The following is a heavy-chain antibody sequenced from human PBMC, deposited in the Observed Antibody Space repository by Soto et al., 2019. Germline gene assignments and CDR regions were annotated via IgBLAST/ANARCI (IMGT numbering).Heavy chain of an antibody. V-gene: IGHV4-30-4*01. Sequence: PSETLSLTCTVSGGSISNDNYYWSWIRQPPGKGLEWVAYIYYSGSTYYNPSLKSRLAISVDPSKNQFSLKLSSVTAADTAVYYCARTTSPAHFYDASAALERWGQGTLVTVYS. CDR1: GGSISNDNYY. D-gene: IGHD3-22*01. CDR3: ARTTSPAHFYDASAALER. CDR2: IYYSGST. J-gene: IGHJ4*02.